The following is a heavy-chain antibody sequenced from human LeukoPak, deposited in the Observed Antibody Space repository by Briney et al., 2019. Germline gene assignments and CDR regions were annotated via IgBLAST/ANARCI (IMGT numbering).Heavy chain of an antibody. CDR2: MNPNSGNT. CDR3: ARDNGGTAMAYYYYYYMDV. J-gene: IGHJ6*03. V-gene: IGHV1-8*01. Sequence: ASVKVSCKASGYTFTSCDINWVRQATGQGREWRGWMNPNSGNTGYAQKFQGRVTMTRNTSISTAYMELSSLRSEDTAVYYCARDNGGTAMAYYYYYYMDVWGKGTTVTISS. D-gene: IGHD5-18*01. CDR1: GYTFTSCD.